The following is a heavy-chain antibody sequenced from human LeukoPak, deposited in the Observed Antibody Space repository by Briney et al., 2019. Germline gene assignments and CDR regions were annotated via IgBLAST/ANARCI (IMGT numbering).Heavy chain of an antibody. V-gene: IGHV4-39*07. J-gene: IGHJ4*02. CDR1: GGSISSSTSY. CDR3: ARDRSSWGLDC. CDR2: IYYSGST. Sequence: SETLSLTCTVSGGSISSSTSYWGWIRQPPGRGLGWIGSIYYSGSTYYNPSLKSRVTISVDTSKNQFSLKLTSLTAADTAVYYCARDRSSWGLDCWGQGTLVTVSS. D-gene: IGHD7-27*01.